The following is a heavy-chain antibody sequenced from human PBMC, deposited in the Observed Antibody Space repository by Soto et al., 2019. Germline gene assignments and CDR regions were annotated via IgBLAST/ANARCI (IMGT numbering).Heavy chain of an antibody. V-gene: IGHV4-59*01. CDR1: GGSISSYY. J-gene: IGHJ4*02. CDR2: IYYSGST. CDR3: ARLEWLLFNFDY. D-gene: IGHD3-3*01. Sequence: SETLSLTCTVSGGSISSYYWSWIRQPPGKGLEWIGYIYYSGSTNYNPSLKSRVTISVDTSKNQFSLKLSSVTAADTAVYYCARLEWLLFNFDYWGQGTLVTVSS.